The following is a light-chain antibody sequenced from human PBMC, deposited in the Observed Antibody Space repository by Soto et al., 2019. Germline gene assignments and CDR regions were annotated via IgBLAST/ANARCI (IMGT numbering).Light chain of an antibody. CDR1: SSNIGKNA. V-gene: IGLV1-36*01. CDR2: HDD. CDR3: ATWDDSLNAWV. J-gene: IGLJ3*02. Sequence: QSVLTQPPSVSEAPRQRVTISCSGSSSNIGKNAANWYQQFPGKAPKLLIYHDDLLPSGVSDRFSGSKSGTSASLAISGLQSEDEADYYCATWDDSLNAWVFGGGTKLTVL.